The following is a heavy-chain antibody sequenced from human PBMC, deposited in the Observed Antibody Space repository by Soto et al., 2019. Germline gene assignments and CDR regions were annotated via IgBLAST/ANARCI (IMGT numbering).Heavy chain of an antibody. J-gene: IGHJ6*02. V-gene: IGHV1-69*01. Sequence: QVQLVQSGAEVKKPGSSVKVSCKASGGTFSSYAISWVRQAPGQGLEWMGGIIPIFGTANYAQKFQGRVTITADESTSTVYMELSSLRSEDTAVYYCARKRGVVVPAAIILSAYYGMDVWGQGTTVTVSS. CDR3: ARKRGVVVPAAIILSAYYGMDV. CDR1: GGTFSSYA. CDR2: IIPIFGTA. D-gene: IGHD2-2*02.